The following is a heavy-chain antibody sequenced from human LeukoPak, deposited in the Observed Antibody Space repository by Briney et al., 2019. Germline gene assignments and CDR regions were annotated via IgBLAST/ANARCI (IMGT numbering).Heavy chain of an antibody. J-gene: IGHJ4*02. CDR1: GFTFSSYG. CDR2: ISYDGSNK. V-gene: IGHV3-30*18. Sequence: PGRSLRLSCAASGFTFSSYGLHWVRQAPGKGLEWVAVISYDGSNKYYADSVKGRFTISRDNSKNTLYLQMNSLRAEDTAVYYCAKSLVVRGVVIRPYDYWGQGTLVTVSS. D-gene: IGHD3-10*01. CDR3: AKSLVVRGVVIRPYDY.